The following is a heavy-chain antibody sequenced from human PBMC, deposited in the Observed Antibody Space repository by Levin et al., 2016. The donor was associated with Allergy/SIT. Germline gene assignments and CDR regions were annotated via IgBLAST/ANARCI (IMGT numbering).Heavy chain of an antibody. CDR1: GYTFTTHF. J-gene: IGHJ5*02. V-gene: IGHV1-46*01. CDR2: INPRDGYT. Sequence: ASVKVSCKSSGYTFTTHFMHWVRQAPGQGLEWMGIINPRDGYTNYAQKFQARVTLTSDTSTSTVYMELSSLRSEDTAVYYCARDLSVADKAWWFDPWGQGTLVTVSS. D-gene: IGHD6-19*01. CDR3: ARDLSVADKAWWFDP.